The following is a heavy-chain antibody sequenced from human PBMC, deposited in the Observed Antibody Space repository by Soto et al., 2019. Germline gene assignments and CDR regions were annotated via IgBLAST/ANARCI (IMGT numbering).Heavy chain of an antibody. CDR3: AKGGGSGYFAYHYIDV. CDR2: ISASGTQT. CDR1: GFSFYTYA. D-gene: IGHD3-3*01. V-gene: IGHV3-23*01. J-gene: IGHJ6*03. Sequence: EVQLLDSGGGLGQSGGSLRLSCAASGFSFYTYAMTWVRQAPGKGLEWVSSISASGTQTYYADSVKGRFTISRDNSRNTVYLQMNSLRVEDTAVYSCAKGGGSGYFAYHYIDVWGKGTTVTVSS.